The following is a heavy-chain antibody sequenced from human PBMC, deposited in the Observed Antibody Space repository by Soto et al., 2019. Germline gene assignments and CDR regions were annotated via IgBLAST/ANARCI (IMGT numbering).Heavy chain of an antibody. V-gene: IGHV4-59*01. Sequence: SETLSHSCTVSGGSISSTERSWIRQPPGKGLEWIGYIYYSGSTNYNPSLKSRVTISVDTSKNQFSLKLSSVTAADTAVYYCARDLGYYGMDVWGQGTTVTVS. CDR2: IYYSGST. J-gene: IGHJ6*02. D-gene: IGHD7-27*01. CDR1: GGSISSTE. CDR3: ARDLGYYGMDV.